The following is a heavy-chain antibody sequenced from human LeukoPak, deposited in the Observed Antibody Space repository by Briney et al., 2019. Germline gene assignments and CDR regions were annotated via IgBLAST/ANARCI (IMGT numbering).Heavy chain of an antibody. J-gene: IGHJ3*02. D-gene: IGHD6-19*01. CDR3: AREFNIAVAGIYIGFDI. Sequence: GGSLRLSCAASEFTFSTYWMSWVRQAPGKGLEWVANIKEDGSEKRYVGSVKGRFTISRDNAKNSLYLQMNSLRADDTAVYYCAREFNIAVAGIYIGFDIWGQGTMVTVSS. CDR2: IKEDGSEK. V-gene: IGHV3-7*03. CDR1: EFTFSTYW.